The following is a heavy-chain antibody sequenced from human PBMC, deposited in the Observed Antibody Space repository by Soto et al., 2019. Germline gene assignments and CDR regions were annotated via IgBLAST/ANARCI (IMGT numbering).Heavy chain of an antibody. CDR2: INHSGST. Sequence: VSLTCAVYGGSFSGYYWCWIRQPPGKGLEWIGEINHSGSTNYNPSLKSRVTISVDTSKNQFSLKLSSVTAADTAVYYCARGPPSISSSPDFDYWGQGTLVTVAS. CDR1: GGSFSGYY. V-gene: IGHV4-34*01. CDR3: ARGPPSISSSPDFDY. J-gene: IGHJ4*02. D-gene: IGHD6-6*01.